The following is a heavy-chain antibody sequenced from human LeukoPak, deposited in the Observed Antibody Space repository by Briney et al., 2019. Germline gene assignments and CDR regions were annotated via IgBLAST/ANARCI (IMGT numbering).Heavy chain of an antibody. CDR2: SSGSGGST. V-gene: IGHV3-23*01. J-gene: IGHJ6*03. CDR3: AKASKNYYDRSAPWYMDV. Sequence: PGGSLRLSCAASGNTFSSYAMSWVRQAPGEGLEWVSASSGSGGSTYYADSVKGRFTISRDNSKNTLYLQMNSLRAGDTAVYYCAKASKNYYDRSAPWYMDVWGKGTTVTVSS. CDR1: GNTFSSYA. D-gene: IGHD3-22*01.